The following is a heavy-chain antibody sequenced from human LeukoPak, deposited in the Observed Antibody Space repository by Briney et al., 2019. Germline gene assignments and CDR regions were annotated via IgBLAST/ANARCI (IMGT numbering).Heavy chain of an antibody. CDR2: IYYSGST. V-gene: IGHV4-59*12. CDR1: GGSISSYY. CDR3: ARFIVVVPAAIEAPWFDP. Sequence: SETLSLTCTVSGGSISSYYWSWIRQPPGKGLEWIGYIYYSGSTNHNPSLKSRVTISVDTSKNQFSLKLSSVTAADTAVYYCARFIVVVPAAIEAPWFDPWGQGTLVTVSS. J-gene: IGHJ5*02. D-gene: IGHD2-2*02.